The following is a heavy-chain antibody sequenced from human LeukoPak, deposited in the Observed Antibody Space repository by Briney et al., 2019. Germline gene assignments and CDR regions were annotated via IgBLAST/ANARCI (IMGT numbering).Heavy chain of an antibody. D-gene: IGHD4/OR15-4a*01. CDR2: IITILSIA. CDR3: ARDNLIAMVHR. CDR1: GGTFSSYA. Sequence: GAAVKVSCKASGGTFSSYAISWVRQAPGQGLEWMGRIITILSIANYAQTLQGRVTITADKSTSTAYMELSSLRSEDTAVYYCARDNLIAMVHRWGQGTLVRLST. J-gene: IGHJ4*02. V-gene: IGHV1-69*04.